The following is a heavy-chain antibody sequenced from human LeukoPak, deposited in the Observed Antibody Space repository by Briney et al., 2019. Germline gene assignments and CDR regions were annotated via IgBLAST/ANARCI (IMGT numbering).Heavy chain of an antibody. CDR1: GFTFSSYA. Sequence: PGRSLRLSCAASGFTFSSYAMHWVRQAPGKGLEWVAVISYDGSNKYYADSVKGRFTISRDNAKNSLYLQMNSLRAEDTAVYYCARVAATLDYWGQGTLVTVSS. J-gene: IGHJ4*02. V-gene: IGHV3-30-3*01. D-gene: IGHD2-15*01. CDR2: ISYDGSNK. CDR3: ARVAATLDY.